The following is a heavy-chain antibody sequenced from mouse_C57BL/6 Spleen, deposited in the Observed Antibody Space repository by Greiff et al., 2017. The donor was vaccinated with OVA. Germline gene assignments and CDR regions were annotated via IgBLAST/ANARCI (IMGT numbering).Heavy chain of an antibody. J-gene: IGHJ1*03. D-gene: IGHD1-1*01. CDR3: ARHEDEYYGSSAWYCDV. V-gene: IGHV1-62-2*01. CDR2: FYPGSGSI. CDR1: GYTFTEYT. Sequence: VQLQESGAELVKPGASVKLSCKASGYTFTEYTIHWVKQRSGQGLEWIGWFYPGSGSIKYHENFKDKATLTADKSSSTVYMELSRLTSEDSAVYFCARHEDEYYGSSAWYCDVWGTGTTVTVSS.